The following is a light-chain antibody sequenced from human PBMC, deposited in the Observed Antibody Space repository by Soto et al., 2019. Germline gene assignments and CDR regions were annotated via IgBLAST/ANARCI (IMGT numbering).Light chain of an antibody. CDR3: TSYTTRSTWV. CDR2: DVS. CDR1: GSDVGGYDY. Sequence: QAVVTQPASVSGSPGQSITIFCTGTGSDVGGYDYVSWYQHYPGKAPKLLIFDVSYRPSGVSNRFSGSKSGNTASLTISGLQADDEADYYCTSYTTRSTWVFGGGTKLTVL. J-gene: IGLJ3*02. V-gene: IGLV2-14*01.